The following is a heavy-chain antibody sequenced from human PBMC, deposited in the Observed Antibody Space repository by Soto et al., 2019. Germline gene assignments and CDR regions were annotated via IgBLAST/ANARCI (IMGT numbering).Heavy chain of an antibody. CDR2: IDPSDSYT. V-gene: IGHV5-10-1*01. J-gene: IGHJ4*02. CDR1: GYSFTSYW. D-gene: IGHD6-19*01. CDR3: ARRRIAVAAVDY. Sequence: PGESLKISCKGSGYSFTSYWISWVRQMPGKGLEWMGRIDPSDSYTNYSPSFQGHVTISADKSISTAYLQWSSLKASDTAMYYCARRRIAVAAVDYWGQGTLVTVSS.